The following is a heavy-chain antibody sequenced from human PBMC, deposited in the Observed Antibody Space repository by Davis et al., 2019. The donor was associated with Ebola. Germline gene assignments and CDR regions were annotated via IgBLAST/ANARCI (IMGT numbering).Heavy chain of an antibody. CDR3: ARDFLGIDY. CDR1: GGSISSYY. CDR2: IYYSGST. V-gene: IGHV4-59*01. J-gene: IGHJ4*02. D-gene: IGHD7-27*01. Sequence: SKTLSLTCTVSGGSISSYYWSWIRQPPGKGLEWIGYIYYSGSTNYNPSLKSRVTISVDTSKNQFSLKLSSVTAADTAVYYCARDFLGIDYWGQGTLVTVSS.